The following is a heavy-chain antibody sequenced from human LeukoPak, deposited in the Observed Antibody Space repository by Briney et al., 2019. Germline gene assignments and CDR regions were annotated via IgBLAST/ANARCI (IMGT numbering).Heavy chain of an antibody. Sequence: ASETLSLTCAVDGGSFSGYYWSWIRQPPGKGLEWIGEINHSGSTTYNPSLKSRVTIPLDTSKNQFSLKLSSVTAADTAVYYCARGEWELLWFDYWGQGTLVTVSS. CDR2: INHSGST. J-gene: IGHJ5*01. V-gene: IGHV4-34*01. CDR1: GGSFSGYY. CDR3: ARGEWELLWFDY. D-gene: IGHD1-26*01.